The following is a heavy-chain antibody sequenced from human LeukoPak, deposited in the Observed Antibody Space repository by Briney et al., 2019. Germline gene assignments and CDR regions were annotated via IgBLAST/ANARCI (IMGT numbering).Heavy chain of an antibody. CDR3: ARASFGEYQLLRQGYFDL. J-gene: IGHJ2*01. CDR2: IYYSGST. D-gene: IGHD2-2*01. V-gene: IGHV4-59*01. CDR1: GGSISSYY. Sequence: SETLSLTCTVSGGSISSYYRSWIRQPPGKGLEWIGYIYYSGSTNYNPSLKSRVTISVDTSKNQFSLKLSSVTAADTAVYYCARASFGEYQLLRQGYFDLWGRGTLVTVSS.